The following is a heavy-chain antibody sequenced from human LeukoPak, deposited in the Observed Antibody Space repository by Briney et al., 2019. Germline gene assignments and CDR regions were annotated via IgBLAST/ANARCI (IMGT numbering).Heavy chain of an antibody. CDR1: GFTFSDYW. CDR3: VSERRYGIRDY. Sequence: GGSLRLSCAVSGFTFSDYWMSWVRQGPGKGLEWVANIRQDGNEKNYVDSVKGRFAISRDNAKNSLFLQMDSLRAEDTALYYCVSERRYGIRDYWGQGTLVTVSS. CDR2: IRQDGNEK. D-gene: IGHD5-18*01. J-gene: IGHJ4*02. V-gene: IGHV3-7*03.